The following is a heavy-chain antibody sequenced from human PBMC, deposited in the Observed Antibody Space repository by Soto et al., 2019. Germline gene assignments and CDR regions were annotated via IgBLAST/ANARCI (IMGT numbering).Heavy chain of an antibody. CDR1: GCTFSSYG. Sequence: QVQLVESGGGVVQPGRYLRLSCAASGCTFSSYGMHWVRQAPGKGLEWVAVISYDGSNKYYADSVKGRFTISRDNSKNTLYLQMNSLRAEDTAVYYCATDRALLRFLEWLLDDPFDIWGQGTMVTVSS. D-gene: IGHD3-3*01. CDR3: ATDRALLRFLEWLLDDPFDI. V-gene: IGHV3-30*03. J-gene: IGHJ3*02. CDR2: ISYDGSNK.